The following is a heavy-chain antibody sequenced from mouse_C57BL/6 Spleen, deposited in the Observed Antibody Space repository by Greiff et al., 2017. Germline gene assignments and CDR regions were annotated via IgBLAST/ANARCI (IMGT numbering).Heavy chain of an antibody. D-gene: IGHD1-1*01. CDR2: INPGSGGT. CDR3: ARYYYGSIFDY. J-gene: IGHJ2*01. V-gene: IGHV1-54*01. Sequence: QVQLQQSGAELVRPGTSVKVSCKASGYAFTNYLIEWVKQRPGQGLEWIGVINPGSGGTNYNEKFKGKATLTADKSCSTAYMQLSSLTSEDSAVYFCARYYYGSIFDYWGQGTTLTVSS. CDR1: GYAFTNYL.